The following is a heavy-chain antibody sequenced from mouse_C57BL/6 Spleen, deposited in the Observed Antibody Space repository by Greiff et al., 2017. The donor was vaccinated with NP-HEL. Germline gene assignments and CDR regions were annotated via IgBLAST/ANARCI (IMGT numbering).Heavy chain of an antibody. CDR1: GFTFSDYY. CDR3: ASVLPGYYAMDY. CDR2: ISNGGGST. Sequence: EVKVEESGGGLVQPGGSLKLSCAASGFTFSDYYMYWVRQTPEKRLEWVAYISNGGGSTYYPDTVKGRFTISRDNAKNTLYLQMSRLKSEDTAMYYCASVLPGYYAMDYWGQGTSVTVSS. V-gene: IGHV5-12*01. J-gene: IGHJ4*01.